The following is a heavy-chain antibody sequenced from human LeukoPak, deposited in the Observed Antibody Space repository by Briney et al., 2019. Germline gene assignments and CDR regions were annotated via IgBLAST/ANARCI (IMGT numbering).Heavy chain of an antibody. Sequence: GGSLGLSCAASGFTFSSYAMSWVRQAPGKGLEWVSAISGSGGSTYYADSVKGRFTISRDNSKNTLYLQMNSLRAEDTAVYYCANQPHRKTAARGNWGQGTLVTVSS. J-gene: IGHJ4*02. D-gene: IGHD6-6*01. V-gene: IGHV3-23*01. CDR2: ISGSGGST. CDR3: ANQPHRKTAARGN. CDR1: GFTFSSYA.